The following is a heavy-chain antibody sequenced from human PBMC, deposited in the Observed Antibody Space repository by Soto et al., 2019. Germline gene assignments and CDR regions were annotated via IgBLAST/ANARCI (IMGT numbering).Heavy chain of an antibody. CDR2: MKTRADNYAT. CDR1: GFTFSGAP. D-gene: IGHD3-10*01. Sequence: EVQLVESGGGLVQPGGSLKLSCAGSGFTFSGAPMHWVRQASGKGLEWVGRMKTRADNYATAYAASVKGRFTIFRDDSKKTAYLQMNSMKSEDAAVYYCTRPQYYDGSGSSDDWGQGTLVTVAS. J-gene: IGHJ4*02. CDR3: TRPQYYDGSGSSDD. V-gene: IGHV3-73*02.